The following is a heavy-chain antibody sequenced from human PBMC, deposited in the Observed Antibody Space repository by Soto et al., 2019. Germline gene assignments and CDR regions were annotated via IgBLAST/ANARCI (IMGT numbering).Heavy chain of an antibody. J-gene: IGHJ4*02. D-gene: IGHD1-26*01. Sequence: SWASSGFTFIQYSLHWGRQAAREGLAWVSSLSTSIDATYYADSVKGRFTISRDDSKNTLYLQMNSLRAVDAAVSYCATDWEGAARNFDWWGRGT. CDR2: LSTSIDAT. CDR3: ATDWEGAARNFDW. CDR1: GFTFIQYS. V-gene: IGHV3-23*01.